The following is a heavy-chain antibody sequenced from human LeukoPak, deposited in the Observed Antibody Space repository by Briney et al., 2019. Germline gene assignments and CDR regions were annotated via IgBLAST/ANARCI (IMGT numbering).Heavy chain of an antibody. Sequence: GGSLRLSCAASGFTFSSSAMSWVRQAPGKGLEWVSAFSGSGTYYTDSLKGRFTISRDNSKNTLYLQMNSLRAEDTALYYRVRIPHSWGQGTLVTVSS. CDR2: FSGSGT. J-gene: IGHJ4*02. CDR1: GFTFSSSA. CDR3: VRIPHS. V-gene: IGHV3-23*01. D-gene: IGHD2-21*01.